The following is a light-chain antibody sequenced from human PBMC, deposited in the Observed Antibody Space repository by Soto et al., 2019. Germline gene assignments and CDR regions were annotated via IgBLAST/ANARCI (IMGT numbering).Light chain of an antibody. CDR2: VTS. J-gene: IGKJ3*01. Sequence: DIQMTQSPSFVSASVGDRVTITCRASQGISNWLAWYQQKPGKAPKLLIYVTSNLQGGVPSRFSGSGSGTDFTLTIGSLQPEDSATYYCQQSSSFPLTFGPGTKVDIK. CDR3: QQSSSFPLT. V-gene: IGKV1-12*01. CDR1: QGISNW.